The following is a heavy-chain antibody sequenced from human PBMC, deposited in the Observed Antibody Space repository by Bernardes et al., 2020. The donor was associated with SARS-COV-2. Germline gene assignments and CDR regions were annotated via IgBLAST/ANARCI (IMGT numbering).Heavy chain of an antibody. J-gene: IGHJ2*01. CDR2: LSQDATHK. V-gene: IGHV3-30*02. CDR3: AKDQGYWGKFGL. Sequence: GSLRLSCAASGFTFTVNGMHWFRQAPGKGLEWVAFLSQDATHKIYADSVKGRFTISRDISKSTLYLQMNSLRPEDTAIYFCAKDQGYWGKFGLWGRGTLVAVSS. CDR1: GFTFTVNG. D-gene: IGHD7-27*01.